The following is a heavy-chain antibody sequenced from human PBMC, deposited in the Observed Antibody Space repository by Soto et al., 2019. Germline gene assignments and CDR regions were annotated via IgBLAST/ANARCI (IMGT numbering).Heavy chain of an antibody. D-gene: IGHD3-3*01. V-gene: IGHV3-74*01. CDR3: ASLFSGHYDLWSGYYGRSFDI. Sequence: GRPLRISCAASVVTFSSSWMHWVRQAPEKGLVWVSRINSDGSSTSYAASVKGRFTISRDNAKNTLYLQMNSLRAEDTAVYYCASLFSGHYDLWSGYYGRSFDIWGQGTLVPVS. J-gene: IGHJ3*02. CDR2: INSDGSST. CDR1: VVTFSSSW.